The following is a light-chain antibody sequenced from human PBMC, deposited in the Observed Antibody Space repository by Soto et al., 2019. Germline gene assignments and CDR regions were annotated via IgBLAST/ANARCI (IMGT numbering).Light chain of an antibody. J-gene: IGKJ3*01. CDR3: QQSYGTPFT. CDR2: AAS. Sequence: DIQMTQSPSSLSASVGDRVTITCRASQSISSYLNWYQQKPGKAPKLLIYAASILQSGVPSRFSGSGSGKDFTLTISSLQPEDFATYYCQQSYGTPFTFGPGTKVDIK. CDR1: QSISSY. V-gene: IGKV1-39*01.